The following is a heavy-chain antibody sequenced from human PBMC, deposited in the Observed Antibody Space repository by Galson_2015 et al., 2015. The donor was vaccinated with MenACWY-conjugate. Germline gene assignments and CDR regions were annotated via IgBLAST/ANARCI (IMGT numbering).Heavy chain of an antibody. D-gene: IGHD6-6*01. Sequence: SLRLSCAVPGFTFSRYWMSWVRQAPGKGLEWVANIKQDGSEKYYVDSVKGRFTISRDNAKNSLYLQMNSLRAEDTAVYYCARDEYSSSDYGCQGTLFTVSS. CDR1: GFTFSRYW. J-gene: IGHJ4*02. CDR2: IKQDGSEK. CDR3: ARDEYSSSDY. V-gene: IGHV3-7*01.